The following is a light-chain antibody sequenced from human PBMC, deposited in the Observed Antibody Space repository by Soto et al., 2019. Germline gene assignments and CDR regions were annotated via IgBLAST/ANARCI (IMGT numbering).Light chain of an antibody. CDR3: QQYGSSPRT. J-gene: IGKJ2*02. V-gene: IGKV3-20*01. CDR2: DLS. Sequence: EIVLTQSPGTLSLSSGESATLSCRASQSVSSTYLAWYQQKPGQAPRLLIYDLSRRTTGIPDRFSASGSGTDFTLTISRLEPEDFAVYYCQQYGSSPRTFGQGTKVDIK. CDR1: QSVSSTY.